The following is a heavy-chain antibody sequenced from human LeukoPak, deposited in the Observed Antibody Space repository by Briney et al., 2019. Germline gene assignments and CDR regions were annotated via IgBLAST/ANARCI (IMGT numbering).Heavy chain of an antibody. D-gene: IGHD5-24*01. CDR2: IIPIFGTA. CDR3: ARNVAEMATIYYFDY. V-gene: IGHV1-69*13. Sequence: GASVKVSCKASGGTFSSYAISWVRQAPGQGLEWTGGIIPIFGTANYAQKFQGRVTITADESTSTAYMELSSLRSEDTAVYYCARNVAEMATIYYFDYWGQGTLVTVSS. J-gene: IGHJ4*02. CDR1: GGTFSSYA.